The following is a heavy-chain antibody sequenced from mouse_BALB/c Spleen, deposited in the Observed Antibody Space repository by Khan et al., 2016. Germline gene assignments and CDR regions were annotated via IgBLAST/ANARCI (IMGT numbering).Heavy chain of an antibody. J-gene: IGHJ3*01. Sequence: EVELVESGGGLVKPGGSLKLSCAASGFIFSSYAMSWVRQSPEKRLEWVAEISSGGSYTYYPDTVTGRFTISRDNAKNTLYLEMSSLRSEDTAMYYCARAYSPYWDQGTLVTVSA. CDR1: GFIFSSYA. CDR2: ISSGGSYT. V-gene: IGHV5-9-4*01. CDR3: ARAYSPY. D-gene: IGHD2-12*01.